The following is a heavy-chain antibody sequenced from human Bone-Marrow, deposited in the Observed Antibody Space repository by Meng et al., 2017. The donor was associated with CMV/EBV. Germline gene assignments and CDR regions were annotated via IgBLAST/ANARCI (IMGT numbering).Heavy chain of an antibody. D-gene: IGHD1-1*01. CDR1: GFTFSSYG. J-gene: IGHJ4*02. CDR2: IRYDGSNK. CDR3: AKDLLGWNDY. V-gene: IGHV3-30*02. Sequence: GESLKISCAASGFTFSSYGMHWVRQAPGKGLEWVAFIRYDGSNKYYADSVKGRFTISRDNSKNTLYLQMNSLRAEDTAVYYCAKDLLGWNDYWGQGTLVTVS.